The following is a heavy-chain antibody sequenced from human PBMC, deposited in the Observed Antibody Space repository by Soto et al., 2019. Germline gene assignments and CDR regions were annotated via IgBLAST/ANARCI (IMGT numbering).Heavy chain of an antibody. D-gene: IGHD2-21*02. CDR1: GFAFSSYW. Sequence: ESGGGLVQPGGSLRLSCTASGFAFSSYWMNWVRRAPGKGLEWVASIEEDGNERYYVDSVKGRFTISRDNAMNSVYLQMNSLRAEDTAIYYCARAPQVTTFHYGMDVSDQGTTVTVSS. J-gene: IGHJ6*02. CDR2: IEEDGNER. V-gene: IGHV3-7*05. CDR3: ARAPQVTTFHYGMDV.